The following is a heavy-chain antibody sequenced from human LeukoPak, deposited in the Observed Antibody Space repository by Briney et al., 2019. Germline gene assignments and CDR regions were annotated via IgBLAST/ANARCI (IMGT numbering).Heavy chain of an antibody. J-gene: IGHJ4*02. V-gene: IGHV3-43*01. CDR1: GFTFDDYT. CDR3: AKQGIQLWLVSDY. D-gene: IGHD5-18*01. Sequence: GGSLRLSCAASGFTFDDYTMHWVRQAPGKGLEWVSLISWDGGSTYYADSVKGRFTISRDNSKNTLYLQMNSLRAEDTAVYYCAKQGIQLWLVSDYWGQGTLVTVSS. CDR2: ISWDGGST.